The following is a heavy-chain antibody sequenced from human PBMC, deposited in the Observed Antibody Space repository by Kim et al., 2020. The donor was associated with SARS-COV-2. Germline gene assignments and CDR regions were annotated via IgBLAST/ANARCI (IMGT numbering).Heavy chain of an antibody. D-gene: IGHD6-19*01. CDR3: AEAVAGRRGYFDH. Sequence: SETLSLTCTVSGGSISSNNYYWGRHLPPQGLGRNWIGSNNESGSTYYYLYLQSRVSVYTDKNQNPLSLKLGTVTAADTDECSCAEAVAGRRGYFDHWA. CDR2: NNESGST. CDR1: GGSISSNNYY. V-gene: IGHV4-39*01. J-gene: IGHJ4*01.